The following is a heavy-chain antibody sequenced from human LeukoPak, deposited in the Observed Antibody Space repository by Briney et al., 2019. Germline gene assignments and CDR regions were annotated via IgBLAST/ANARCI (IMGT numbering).Heavy chain of an antibody. CDR3: AKEVLNEFSPTYYFDY. CDR2: IRYDGSNK. V-gene: IGHV3-30*02. CDR1: GFTFSSYG. J-gene: IGHJ4*02. D-gene: IGHD3-16*02. Sequence: PGGSLRLSCAASGFTFSSYGMHWVRQAPGKGLEWVAFIRYDGSNKYYADSVKGRFTIVRDNSKNTLYLQMNSLRAEDTAVYYCAKEVLNEFSPTYYFDYWGQGTLVTVSS.